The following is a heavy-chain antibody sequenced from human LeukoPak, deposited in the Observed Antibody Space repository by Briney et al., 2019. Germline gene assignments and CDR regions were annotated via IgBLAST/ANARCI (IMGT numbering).Heavy chain of an antibody. J-gene: IGHJ4*02. CDR1: GYTFTGYY. CDR2: INPNSGGT. CDR3: ARGGPDGGNRVVVAATYDY. D-gene: IGHD2-15*01. V-gene: IGHV1-2*02. Sequence: ASVKVSCKASGYTFTGYYMHWVRQAPGRGLEWMGWINPNSGGTNYAQKFQGRVTMTRDTSISTAYMELSRLRSDDTAVYYCARGGPDGGNRVVVAATYDYWGQGTLVTVSS.